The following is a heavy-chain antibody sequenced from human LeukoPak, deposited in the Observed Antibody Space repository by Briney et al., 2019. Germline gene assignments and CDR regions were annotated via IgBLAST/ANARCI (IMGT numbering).Heavy chain of an antibody. CDR3: ARDRYYYGSGSYLD. D-gene: IGHD3-10*01. J-gene: IGHJ4*02. CDR2: VSSSSTI. CDR1: GFTFSSYS. Sequence: GGSLRLSCAASGFTFSSYSMNWVRQAPGKGLEWVSYVSSSSTIYYADSVKGRFTISRDNAKNSLYLQMNSLRDEDTAVYYCARDRYYYGSGSYLDWGQGTPVTVSS. V-gene: IGHV3-48*02.